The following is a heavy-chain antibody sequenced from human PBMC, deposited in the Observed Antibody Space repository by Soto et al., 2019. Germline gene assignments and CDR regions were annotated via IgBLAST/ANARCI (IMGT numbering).Heavy chain of an antibody. D-gene: IGHD1-26*01. J-gene: IGHJ5*01. CDR3: VRDGVQNSRQFADS. CDR1: GYSIATGYY. CDR2: MSQTGST. Sequence: SETLSLTCAVSGYSIATGYYWGWIRQAPGKGLEWIASMSQTGSTYYNPSLESRVTISLDTSRNHFSLRLRSVPAADTAVYYCVRDGVQNSRQFADSWGQGTLVTVSS. V-gene: IGHV4-38-2*02.